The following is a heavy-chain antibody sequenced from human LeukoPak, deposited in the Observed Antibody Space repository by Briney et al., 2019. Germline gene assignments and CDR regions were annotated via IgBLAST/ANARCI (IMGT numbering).Heavy chain of an antibody. D-gene: IGHD1-26*01. CDR2: IYTSGST. CDR3: ARRSQVGATAVWFDP. CDR1: GGSISSYY. V-gene: IGHV4-4*09. J-gene: IGHJ5*02. Sequence: SETLSLTCTGSGGSISSYYWSWLRQPPGKGLEWIGYIYTSGSTNYNPSPKSRVTISVDTSKNQFSLKLSSVTAADTAVYYCARRSQVGATAVWFDPWGQGTLVTVSS.